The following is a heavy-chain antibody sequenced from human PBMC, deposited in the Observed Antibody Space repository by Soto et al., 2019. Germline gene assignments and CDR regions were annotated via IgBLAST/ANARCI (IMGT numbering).Heavy chain of an antibody. J-gene: IGHJ5*02. V-gene: IGHV3-15*01. CDR2: VSRGGTT. Sequence: GGSLRLSCAASGFTFTSYAMGWVRQAPGKGLECVSVVSRGGTTDYAAPVKGRFTISRDDSQNTVYLQMNSLKIDDTAVYYCTTALGGSKWFDPWSQGTLVTVSS. CDR3: TTALGGSKWFDP. D-gene: IGHD1-26*01. CDR1: GFTFTSYA.